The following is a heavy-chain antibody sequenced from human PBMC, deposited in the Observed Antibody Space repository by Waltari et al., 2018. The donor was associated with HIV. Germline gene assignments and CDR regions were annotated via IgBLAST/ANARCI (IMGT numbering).Heavy chain of an antibody. CDR1: GDSVSSNSYY. Sequence: QLQLQESGPGVVKPSETVSLTCTVSGDSVSSNSYYWGWIRQPPGKGLEWMASDNHSGPAYYNPSLRSRVTISVDTSKNQFSLKLSSVTAADTALYYCARQYGSGRWGFGPWGQGIMVTVSS. CDR3: ARQYGSGRWGFGP. D-gene: IGHD3-10*01. CDR2: DNHSGPA. J-gene: IGHJ5*02. V-gene: IGHV4-39*01.